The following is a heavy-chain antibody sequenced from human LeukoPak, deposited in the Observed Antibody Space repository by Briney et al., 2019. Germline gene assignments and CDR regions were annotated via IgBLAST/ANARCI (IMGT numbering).Heavy chain of an antibody. Sequence: GGSLRLSCAASGFTFSSYAMHWVRQAPGKGLEWEAVISYDGSNKYYADSVKGRFTISRDNSKNTLYLQMNSLRAEDTAIYYCARDLRHSTHDYYYGMDVWGQGTTVTVSS. CDR3: ARDLRHSTHDYYYGMDV. D-gene: IGHD2-15*01. CDR2: ISYDGSNK. V-gene: IGHV3-30*14. CDR1: GFTFSSYA. J-gene: IGHJ6*02.